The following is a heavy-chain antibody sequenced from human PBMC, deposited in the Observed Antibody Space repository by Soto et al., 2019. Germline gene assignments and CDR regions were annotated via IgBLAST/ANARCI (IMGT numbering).Heavy chain of an antibody. CDR1: AFTFSSPC. CDR3: TGGASFSSGALGC. V-gene: IGHV3-74*01. CDR2: IKCHGSST. D-gene: IGHD6-19*01. Sequence: GVSLRLPWAACAFTFSSPCRQWVRQAPGKGLLWSTQIKCHGSSTSYADSVKGRCTISRDNAKNTPLLQINSLRADRTALYYLTGGASFSSGALGCCGKGTQVA. J-gene: IGHJ4*02.